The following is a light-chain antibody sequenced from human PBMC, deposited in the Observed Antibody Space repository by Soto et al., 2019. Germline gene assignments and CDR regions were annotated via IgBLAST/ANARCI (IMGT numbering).Light chain of an antibody. CDR1: SSNVGVNY. Sequence: QSVLTQPPSVSGTPGQRVTIYCSGSSSNVGVNYVYWYQHFPGTAPKLLIHTNDQRPSGVPDRFSGSKSDTSASLAITGLQAEDEADYFCQTYDNTLSGSVFGGGTKVTVL. V-gene: IGLV1-47*02. CDR2: TND. CDR3: QTYDNTLSGSV. J-gene: IGLJ3*02.